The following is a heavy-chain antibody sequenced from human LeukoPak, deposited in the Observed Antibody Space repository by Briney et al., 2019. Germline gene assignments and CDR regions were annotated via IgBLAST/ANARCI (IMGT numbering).Heavy chain of an antibody. Sequence: GGSLRLSCAASGFTFSSYAMSWVRQAPGKGLEWVSAISGSGGSTYYADSVKGRFTISRDNSRDTLYLQMNSLTAEDTAVYYCAKGYYDYVWGSYYFDYWGQGTLVTVSS. J-gene: IGHJ4*02. CDR1: GFTFSSYA. V-gene: IGHV3-23*01. CDR2: ISGSGGST. CDR3: AKGYYDYVWGSYYFDY. D-gene: IGHD3-16*01.